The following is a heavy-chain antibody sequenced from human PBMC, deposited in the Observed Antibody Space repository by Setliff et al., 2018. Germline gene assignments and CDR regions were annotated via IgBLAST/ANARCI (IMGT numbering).Heavy chain of an antibody. V-gene: IGHV4-30-4*01. CDR1: GESFSNNY. CDR2: ISHGVST. J-gene: IGHJ4*02. CDR3: ARTHCTTTSCFYFHY. Sequence: PSETLSLTCSVYGESFSNNYWSWIRQPPGKGLEYIGHISHGVSTSYSPSLESRLSISADTSKNQFSLKLTSVTAADTAVYYCARTHCTTTSCFYFHYWGQGTVVTVSS. D-gene: IGHD2-2*01.